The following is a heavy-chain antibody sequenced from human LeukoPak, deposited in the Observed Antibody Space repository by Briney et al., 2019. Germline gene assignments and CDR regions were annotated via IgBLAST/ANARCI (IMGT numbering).Heavy chain of an antibody. V-gene: IGHV3-11*01. Sequence: GGSLRLSCAASGFTFSDYYMSWIRQAPGKGLEWVSYISSSGSTIYYADSVKGRFTISRDNAKNSLYLQMNSLRAEGTAVYYCASSDDYGDYDFDYWGQGTLVTVSS. J-gene: IGHJ4*02. CDR2: ISSSGSTI. CDR1: GFTFSDYY. CDR3: ASSDDYGDYDFDY. D-gene: IGHD4-17*01.